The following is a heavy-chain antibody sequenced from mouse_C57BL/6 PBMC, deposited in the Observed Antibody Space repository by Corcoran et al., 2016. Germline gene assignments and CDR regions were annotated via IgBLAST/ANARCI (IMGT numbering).Heavy chain of an antibody. CDR3: ASHYGRYWYFDV. D-gene: IGHD1-1*01. V-gene: IGHV1-26*01. CDR1: GYTFTDYY. Sequence: EVQLQQSGPELVKPGASVKISCKASGYTFTDYYMNWVKQSHGKSLEWIGDINPNNGGTSYNQKFKGKATLTVDKSSSTAYMELRSLTSEDSAVYYCASHYGRYWYFDVWGTGTTVTVSS. CDR2: INPNNGGT. J-gene: IGHJ1*03.